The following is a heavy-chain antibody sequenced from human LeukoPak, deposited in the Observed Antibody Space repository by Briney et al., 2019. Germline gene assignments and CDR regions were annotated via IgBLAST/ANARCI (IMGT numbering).Heavy chain of an antibody. J-gene: IGHJ4*02. Sequence: GWISAYNGSTNYAQKLQGRVTMTTGTSTSTAYMELRSLRSDDTAVYYCAREYGDYVYFDYWGQGTLVTVSS. CDR2: ISAYNGST. V-gene: IGHV1-18*01. CDR3: AREYGDYVYFDY. D-gene: IGHD4-17*01.